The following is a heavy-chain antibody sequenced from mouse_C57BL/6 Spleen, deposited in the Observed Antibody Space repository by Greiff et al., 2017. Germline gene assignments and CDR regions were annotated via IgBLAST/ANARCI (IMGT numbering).Heavy chain of an antibody. J-gene: IGHJ1*03. D-gene: IGHD2-4*01. CDR2: ISYDGSN. CDR1: GYSITSGYY. V-gene: IGHV3-6*01. Sequence: EVKVEESGPGLVKPSQSLSLTCSVTGYSITSGYYWNWIRQFPGNKLEWMCYISYDGSNNYNPSLKNRISITSDTSKNQFFLKLNSVTTEDTATYYCARGKDYDWYFDVWGTGTTVTVSS. CDR3: ARGKDYDWYFDV.